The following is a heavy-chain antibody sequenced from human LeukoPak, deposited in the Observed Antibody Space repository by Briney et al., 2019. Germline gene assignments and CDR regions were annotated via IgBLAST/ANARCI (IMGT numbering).Heavy chain of an antibody. CDR1: GVSFSGYY. CDR2: IYYSGST. D-gene: IGHD3-16*01. J-gene: IGHJ4*02. CDR3: ARDRALGSGKYYFDC. V-gene: IGHV4-59*01. Sequence: SETLSLTCAVYGVSFSGYYWSWIRQPPGKGLEWIGDIYYSGSTNYNPSLKSRVTISVDTSKNQFSLRLSSVTAADTAVYYCARDRALGSGKYYFDCWGQGTLVTVSS.